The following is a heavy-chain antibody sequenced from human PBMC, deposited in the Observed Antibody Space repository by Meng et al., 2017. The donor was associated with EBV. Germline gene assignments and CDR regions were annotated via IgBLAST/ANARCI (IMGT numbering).Heavy chain of an antibody. D-gene: IGHD6-13*01. V-gene: IGHV1-69*06. Sequence: VQLGQSAAEVKKPWSSVKVSCNACGGTFSSYASSWVRQAPGQGLEWMGGIIPIFGTANYAQKFQGRVTITADKSTSTAYMELSSLRSEDTAVYYCARAEIAAAGRLDYWGQGTLVTVSS. CDR3: ARAEIAAAGRLDY. CDR2: IIPIFGTA. CDR1: GGTFSSYA. J-gene: IGHJ4*02.